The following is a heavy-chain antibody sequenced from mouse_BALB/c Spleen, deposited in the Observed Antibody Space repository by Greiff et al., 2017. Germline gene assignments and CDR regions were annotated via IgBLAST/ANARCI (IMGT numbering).Heavy chain of an antibody. CDR2: ISSGGGST. J-gene: IGHJ2*01. CDR3: ARLEDTVVAYYFDY. Sequence: EVKLMESGGGLVKPGGSLKLSCAASGFAFSSYDMSWVRQTPEKRLEWVAYISSGGGSTYYPDTVKGRFTISRDNAKNTLYLQMSSLKSEDTAMYYCARLEDTVVAYYFDYWGQGTTLTVSS. D-gene: IGHD1-1*01. V-gene: IGHV5-12-1*01. CDR1: GFAFSSYD.